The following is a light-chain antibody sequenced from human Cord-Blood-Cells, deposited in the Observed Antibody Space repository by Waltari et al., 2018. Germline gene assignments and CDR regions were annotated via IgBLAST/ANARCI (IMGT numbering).Light chain of an antibody. CDR2: EGS. CDR3: CSYAGSSTWV. CDR1: SSDVWSYNL. Sequence: QSALTQPASVSGSPGQSITISCTGTSSDVWSYNLVSWYQQHPGKAPKLMIYEGSKRTSGVSNGFSGSKSGNTASLTISGLEAEDEADYYCCSYAGSSTWVFGGGTKLTVL. V-gene: IGLV2-23*01. J-gene: IGLJ3*02.